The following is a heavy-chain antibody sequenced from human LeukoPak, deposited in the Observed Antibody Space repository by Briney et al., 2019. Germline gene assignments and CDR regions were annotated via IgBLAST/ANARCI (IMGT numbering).Heavy chain of an antibody. J-gene: IGHJ5*02. Sequence: PGGSLRLSCAASGFTFSSYEMNWVRQAPGKGLEWVSYISSSGSTIYYADSVKGRFTISRDNAKNSLYLRMNSLRAEDTAVYYCARGGITLVPPWGQGTLVTVSS. CDR1: GFTFSSYE. CDR3: ARGGITLVPP. D-gene: IGHD3-10*01. CDR2: ISSSGSTI. V-gene: IGHV3-48*03.